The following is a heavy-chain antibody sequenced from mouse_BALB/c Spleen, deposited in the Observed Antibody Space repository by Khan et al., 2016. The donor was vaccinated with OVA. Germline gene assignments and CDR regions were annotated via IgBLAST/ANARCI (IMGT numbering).Heavy chain of an antibody. J-gene: IGHJ2*01. CDR1: GYTFTSYW. CDR2: INPTSGYT. V-gene: IGHV1-7*01. Sequence: LLESGAELAKPGASVKLSCTASGYTFTSYWMNWIKQRPGQGLEWIGYINPTSGYTDYNQKFKDKAPLTADKSSSTAYMQLSSLTSDDSAVYYCARDRFDYWGQGTALTVSA. CDR3: ARDRFDY.